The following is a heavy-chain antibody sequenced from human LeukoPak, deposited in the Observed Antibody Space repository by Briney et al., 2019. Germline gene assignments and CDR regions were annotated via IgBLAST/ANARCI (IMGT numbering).Heavy chain of an antibody. D-gene: IGHD3-10*01. CDR3: TTDTFGARDS. CDR2: INEDGSST. J-gene: IGHJ4*02. V-gene: IGHV3-74*01. Sequence: GGSLRLSCAASGYTFSRYWTHWVRQGPGKGLVWVSRINEDGSSTSYAESVRGRFTISRDNAKNTLYLQMNSPRAEDAAVYYCTTDTFGARDSWGQGTLVTVSS. CDR1: GYTFSRYW.